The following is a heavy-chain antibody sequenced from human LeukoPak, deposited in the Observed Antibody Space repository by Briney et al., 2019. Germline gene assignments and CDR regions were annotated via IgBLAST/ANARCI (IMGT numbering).Heavy chain of an antibody. J-gene: IGHJ4*02. Sequence: GGSLRLSCAPSGFSLRNYGMHWVRQAPGKGLEWVAVISIDGREKYYADSVKGRFTISRDNSKNTLYLQMNSLRGDDTAVYYCANPQSRGYDYLDYWGQGTLVTVSS. V-gene: IGHV3-30*18. CDR1: GFSLRNYG. CDR3: ANPQSRGYDYLDY. CDR2: ISIDGREK. D-gene: IGHD5-12*01.